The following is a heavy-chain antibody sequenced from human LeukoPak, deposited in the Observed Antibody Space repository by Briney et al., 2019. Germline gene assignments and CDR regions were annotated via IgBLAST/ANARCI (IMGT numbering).Heavy chain of an antibody. D-gene: IGHD3-3*01. CDR3: ASSLPTYYDFWSGHNYYYYGMDV. V-gene: IGHV4-34*08. CDR1: GFTFSSYA. J-gene: IGHJ6*02. Sequence: GSLRLSCAASGFTFSSYAMSWIRQPPGKGLEWIGEINHSGSTNYNPSLKSRVTISVDTSKNQFSLKLSSVTAADTAVYYCASSLPTYYDFWSGHNYYYYGMDVWGQGTTVTVSS. CDR2: INHSGST.